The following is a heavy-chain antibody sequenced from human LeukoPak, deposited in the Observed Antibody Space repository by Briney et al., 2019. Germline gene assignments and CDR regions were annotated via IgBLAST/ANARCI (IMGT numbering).Heavy chain of an antibody. V-gene: IGHV1-24*01. J-gene: IGHJ5*02. CDR3: ARAPIVVVAAAKSHWFDP. CDR2: FDPEDGET. CDR1: GYTLTELS. D-gene: IGHD2-2*01. Sequence: ASVKVSCKVSGYTLTELSMHWVRQAPGKGLEWMGGFDPEDGETIYAQKFQGRVTITADESTSTAYMELSSLRSEDTAVYYCARAPIVVVAAAKSHWFDPWGQGTLVTVSS.